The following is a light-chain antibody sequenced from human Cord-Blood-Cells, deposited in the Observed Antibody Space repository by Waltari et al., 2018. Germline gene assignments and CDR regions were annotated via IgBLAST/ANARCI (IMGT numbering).Light chain of an antibody. V-gene: IGLV2-8*01. Sequence: QSSLTQPPSASGSPGQSVTISCTGTSSDAGGHNYVTWYQQHPGKAPTRMIYAVSKRPSGVPDRFSCSKSGNTASLTVSGLQAEDEADYYCSSYAGSNNFVFGTGTKVTVL. CDR2: AVS. CDR1: SSDAGGHNY. CDR3: SSYAGSNNFV. J-gene: IGLJ1*01.